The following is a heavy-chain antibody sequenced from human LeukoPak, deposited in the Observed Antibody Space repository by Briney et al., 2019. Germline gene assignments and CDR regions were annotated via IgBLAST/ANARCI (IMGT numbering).Heavy chain of an antibody. CDR1: GGSISRYY. CDR2: IFTSGNT. D-gene: IGHD1-1*01. J-gene: IGHJ4*02. Sequence: SETLSLTCTVSGGSISRYYWSWMRQPPGKGLEWIGYIFTSGNTIHNPSLKRRVTISVDTSKNQFSLRVSSVTDAAAALYYCARHGFQLGSYYFDYWGQGTLVTVSS. V-gene: IGHV4-4*09. CDR3: ARHGFQLGSYYFDY.